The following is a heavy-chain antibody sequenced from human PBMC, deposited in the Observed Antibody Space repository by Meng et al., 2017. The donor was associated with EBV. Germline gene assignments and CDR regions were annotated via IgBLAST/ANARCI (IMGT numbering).Heavy chain of an antibody. Sequence: QVQLQESGPGLVKPSETLSLTCTVSGGSVNNESYYWGWIRQPPGKGLEYIGYIYYTGSTNYNSSLKSRVTISLDKSKNQFSLKLTSLTAADTAIYYCARGDYTNYPRWFDPCCQGTLRTVSS. CDR3: ARGDYTNYPRWFDP. CDR1: GGSVNNESYY. D-gene: IGHD4-11*01. V-gene: IGHV4-61*01. J-gene: IGHJ5*02. CDR2: IYYTGST.